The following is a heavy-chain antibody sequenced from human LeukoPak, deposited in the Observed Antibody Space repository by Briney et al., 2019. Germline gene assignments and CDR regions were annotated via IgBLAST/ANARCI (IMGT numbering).Heavy chain of an antibody. CDR2: ISAYNGNT. V-gene: IGHV1-18*01. D-gene: IGHD4-17*01. CDR1: GYTFTSYG. J-gene: IGHJ6*03. CDR3: ARWILGNGDYYYYYYMDV. Sequence: GASVKVSCKASGYTFTSYGISWVRQAPGQGLEWMGWISAYNGNTNYAQKLQGRVTMTTDTSTSTAYMELRSLRSGDTAVYYCARWILGNGDYYYYYYMDVWGKGTTVTVSS.